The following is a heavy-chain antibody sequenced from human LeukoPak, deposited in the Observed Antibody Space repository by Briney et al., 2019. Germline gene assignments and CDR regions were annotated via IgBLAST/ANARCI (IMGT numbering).Heavy chain of an antibody. CDR2: IYYSGST. Sequence: SETLSLTCTVSGGSISSGGYYWSWTRQHPGKGLEWIGYIYYSGSTYYNPSHKSRVIISVDISNNQFSLKLSSVTAADTAVYYCARDNYYDSSNYYRPFDYWGQGILVTVSS. J-gene: IGHJ4*02. CDR3: ARDNYYDSSNYYRPFDY. CDR1: GGSISSGGYY. D-gene: IGHD3-22*01. V-gene: IGHV4-31*03.